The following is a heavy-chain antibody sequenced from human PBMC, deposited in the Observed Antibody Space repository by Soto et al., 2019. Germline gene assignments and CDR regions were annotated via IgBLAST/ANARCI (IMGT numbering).Heavy chain of an antibody. V-gene: IGHV3-64*01. CDR3: ARARIPVVAAPKHRPLSAPFDP. Sequence: GGSLRLSCAASGFTFSSYAMHWVRQAPGKGLEYVSAISSNGGSTYYANSVKGRFTISRDNSKNTLYLQMGSLRAEDMAVYYCARARIPVVAAPKHRPLSAPFDPWGQGTLVTVSS. J-gene: IGHJ5*02. D-gene: IGHD2-15*01. CDR1: GFTFSSYA. CDR2: ISSNGGST.